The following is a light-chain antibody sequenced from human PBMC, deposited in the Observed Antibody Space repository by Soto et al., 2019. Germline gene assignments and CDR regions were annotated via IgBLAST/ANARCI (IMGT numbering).Light chain of an antibody. V-gene: IGKV3D-15*01. J-gene: IGKJ1*01. Sequence: EVGMTQSPATLSVSPWERATLSCVASQSISSKLALYQQKPGQAPRLLIYGASSRATGIPHRFSGSGSGTDFTLTINRLEPEDFAVYYCQQYVSSPPTFGQGTKVDTK. CDR3: QQYVSSPPT. CDR1: QSISSK. CDR2: GAS.